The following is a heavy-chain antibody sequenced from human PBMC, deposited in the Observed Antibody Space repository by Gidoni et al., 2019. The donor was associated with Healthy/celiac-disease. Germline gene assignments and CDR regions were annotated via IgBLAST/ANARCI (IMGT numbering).Heavy chain of an antibody. CDR3: ARENYDFWSGYSPDYYYYGMDV. V-gene: IGHV3-7*01. CDR1: GFTFSSYW. J-gene: IGHJ6*02. D-gene: IGHD3-3*01. CDR2: IKQDGSEK. Sequence: EVQLVESGGGLVQPGGSLRLSCAASGFTFSSYWMSWVRQAPGKGLEWVANIKQDGSEKYYVDSVKGRFTISRDNAKNSLYLQMNSLRAEDTAVYYCARENYDFWSGYSPDYYYYGMDVWGQGTTVTVSS.